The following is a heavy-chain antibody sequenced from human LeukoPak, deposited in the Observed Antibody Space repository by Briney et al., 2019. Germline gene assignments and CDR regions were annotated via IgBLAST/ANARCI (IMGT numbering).Heavy chain of an antibody. Sequence: GGSLRLSCAASGLTFSRYWMTWVRQAPGKGLKWVANIKEDGSEKYYVDSVKGRFTISRDNAKNSLYLQMNSLRAEDTAVYYCAKDAYYDILTGYSGPSFDYWGQGTLVTVSS. D-gene: IGHD3-9*01. V-gene: IGHV3-7*03. J-gene: IGHJ4*02. CDR1: GLTFSRYW. CDR2: IKEDGSEK. CDR3: AKDAYYDILTGYSGPSFDY.